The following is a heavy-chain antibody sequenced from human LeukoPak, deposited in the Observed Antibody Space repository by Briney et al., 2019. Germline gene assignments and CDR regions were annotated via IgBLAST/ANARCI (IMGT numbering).Heavy chain of an antibody. Sequence: SETLSLTCAVSGGSISSSNWWSWVRQPPGKGLEWIGEIYHGGSTNHNPSLKSRVTISVDKSKNQFSLKLSSVTAADTAVYYCARDFILTGSDYYYGMDVWGQGTTVTVSS. V-gene: IGHV4-4*02. CDR1: GGSISSSNW. CDR3: ARDFILTGSDYYYGMDV. D-gene: IGHD3-9*01. CDR2: IYHGGST. J-gene: IGHJ6*02.